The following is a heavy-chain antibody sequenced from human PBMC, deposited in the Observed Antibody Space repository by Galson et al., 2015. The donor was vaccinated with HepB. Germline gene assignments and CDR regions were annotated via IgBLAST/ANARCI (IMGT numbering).Heavy chain of an antibody. V-gene: IGHV1-69*02. CDR2: IIPILGIA. CDR3: ATEVWGYGPEKRTGIDY. CDR1: GGTFSSYT. J-gene: IGHJ4*02. D-gene: IGHD1-14*01. Sequence: SCKASGGTFSSYTISWVRQAPGQGLEWMGRIIPILGIANYAQKFQGRVTITADKSTSTAYMELSSLRSEDTAVYYCATEVWGYGPEKRTGIDYWGQGTLVTVSS.